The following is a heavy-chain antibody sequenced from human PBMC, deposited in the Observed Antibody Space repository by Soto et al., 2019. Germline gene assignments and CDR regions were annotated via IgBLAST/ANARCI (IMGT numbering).Heavy chain of an antibody. D-gene: IGHD3-3*01. CDR2: IKSKTDGGTT. CDR1: GFTFRNPA. CDR3: TTLRFLEWLFPVYYYYYMDV. V-gene: IGHV3-15*01. J-gene: IGHJ6*03. Sequence: GGCLRLSCAASGFTFRNPAMSWVRQAPGKGLEWVGRIKSKTDGGTTDYAAPVKGRFTISRDDSKNTLYLQMNSLKTEDTAVYYCTTLRFLEWLFPVYYYYYMDVWGKGTTVTVSS.